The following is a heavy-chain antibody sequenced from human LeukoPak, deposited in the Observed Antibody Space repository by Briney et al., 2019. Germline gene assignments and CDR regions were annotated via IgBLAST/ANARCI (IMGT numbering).Heavy chain of an antibody. D-gene: IGHD3-22*01. V-gene: IGHV4-4*02. CDR3: AKSNGYGLIDI. J-gene: IGHJ3*02. Sequence: SETLSLTCAVSGGSISSSNWWSWVRPPPGKGLEWIGEIYHSGTANYNPSLQSRATISVDKSRNQLSLKLTSVTAADTAVYYCAKSNGYGLIDIWGQGTMVTVSS. CDR1: GGSISSSNW. CDR2: IYHSGTA.